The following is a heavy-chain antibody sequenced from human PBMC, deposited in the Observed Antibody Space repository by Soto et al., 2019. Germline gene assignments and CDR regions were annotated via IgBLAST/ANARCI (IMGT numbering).Heavy chain of an antibody. CDR2: IYANGNS. Sequence: PSETLSLTCTVSRGSISSGGFYWSWIRQSPGKGLDWLGVIYANGNSYYNPSLKSRANISLDTSKNKFSLKIISVTVADTGVYYCARDGRTSSYYLGYWDQGTPVTV. D-gene: IGHD3-22*01. V-gene: IGHV4-31*03. CDR3: ARDGRTSSYYLGY. CDR1: RGSISSGGFY. J-gene: IGHJ4*02.